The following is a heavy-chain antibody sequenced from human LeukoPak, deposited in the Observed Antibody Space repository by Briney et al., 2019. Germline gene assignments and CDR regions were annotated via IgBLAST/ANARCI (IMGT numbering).Heavy chain of an antibody. V-gene: IGHV4-39*01. D-gene: IGHD4-17*01. CDR2: IYYSGST. CDR3: ARYDYGDRLVYDY. Sequence: PSETLSLTCTVSGGSISSSSYYWGWIRQPPGKGLEWIGSIYYSGSTYYNPSLKSRVTISVDTSKNQFSLKLSSVTAADTAVYYCARYDYGDRLVYDYWGQGTLVTVSS. CDR1: GGSISSSSYY. J-gene: IGHJ4*02.